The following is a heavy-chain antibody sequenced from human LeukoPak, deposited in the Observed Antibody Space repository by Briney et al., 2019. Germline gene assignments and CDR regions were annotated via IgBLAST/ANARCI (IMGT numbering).Heavy chain of an antibody. Sequence: GGSLRLSCAASGFTFSSYEMNWVRQAPGKGLEWVSYISSSGSTIYYADSVKGRFTISRDNAKNSLYLQMNSLRAEDTAVYYCAREWEQLEPIQAFDYWGQGTLVTVSS. D-gene: IGHD6-6*01. J-gene: IGHJ4*02. CDR2: ISSSGSTI. V-gene: IGHV3-48*03. CDR1: GFTFSSYE. CDR3: AREWEQLEPIQAFDY.